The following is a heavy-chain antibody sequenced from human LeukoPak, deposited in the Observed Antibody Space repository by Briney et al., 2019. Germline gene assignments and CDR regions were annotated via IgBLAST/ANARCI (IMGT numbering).Heavy chain of an antibody. V-gene: IGHV5-51*01. J-gene: IGHJ6*03. CDR1: GYIYTSYW. CDR2: IYPGDSDT. Sequence: GESLKISCNSSGYIYTSYWIGWVRQMPGKGLEWMGIIYPGDSDTRYSPSFQGQVTISADKSISTAYLQWSSLKASDTAMYYCARSGSSSTRLVYMDVWGKGTTVTVSS. CDR3: ARSGSSSTRLVYMDV. D-gene: IGHD2-2*01.